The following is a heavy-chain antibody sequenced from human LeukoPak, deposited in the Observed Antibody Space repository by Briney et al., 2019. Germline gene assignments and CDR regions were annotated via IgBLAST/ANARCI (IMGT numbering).Heavy chain of an antibody. CDR1: GFTVSSNY. D-gene: IGHD2-15*01. V-gene: IGHV3-66*01. Sequence: PGGSLRLSCAAPGFTVSSNYMSWVRQAPGKGLEWVSVIYSGGSTYYADSVKGRFTISRDNSKNTLYLQMNSLRAEDTAVYYCARSPEGCSGGSCYNPPDYWGQGTLVTVSS. CDR3: ARSPEGCSGGSCYNPPDY. J-gene: IGHJ4*02. CDR2: IYSGGST.